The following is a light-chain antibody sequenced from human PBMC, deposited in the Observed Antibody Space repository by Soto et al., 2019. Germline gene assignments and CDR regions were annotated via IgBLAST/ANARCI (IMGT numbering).Light chain of an antibody. CDR2: GTY. CDR3: HQYGSSPRT. CDR1: QSVSSN. Sequence: EIVMTQSPATLSVSPGERATLSCRASQSVSSNLAWYQQKPGQAPRLLIYGTYNRAPGIPARITGSGSGTEFTLSISSLQSEDFAVYYCHQYGSSPRTFGQGTKLEIK. J-gene: IGKJ2*01. V-gene: IGKV3-15*01.